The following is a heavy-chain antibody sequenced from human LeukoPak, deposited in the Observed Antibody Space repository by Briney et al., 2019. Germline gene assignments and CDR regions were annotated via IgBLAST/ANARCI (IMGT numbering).Heavy chain of an antibody. CDR3: ARDTYYYGSGKDGFDY. Sequence: ASVKVSCKASGYTFTGYYMHWVRQAPGQGLEWMGWINPNSGGTNYAQKFQGWVTMTRDTSISTAYMELSRLRSDDTAVYYCARDTYYYGSGKDGFDYWGQGTLVTVSS. V-gene: IGHV1-2*04. CDR1: GYTFTGYY. D-gene: IGHD3-10*01. CDR2: INPNSGGT. J-gene: IGHJ4*02.